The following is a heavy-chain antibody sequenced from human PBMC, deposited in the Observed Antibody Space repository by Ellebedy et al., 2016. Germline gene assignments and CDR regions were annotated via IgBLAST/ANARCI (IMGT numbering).Heavy chain of an antibody. J-gene: IGHJ4*02. CDR1: GFNFSTYG. Sequence: GESLKISCAASGFNFSTYGMHWVRQAPGTGLEWVVVIWYDGSDKYYADSVKGRFTISRDNSKNTLYLQMNSLRAEDTAVYDCARGGGNYFDNWGQGTLVTVSS. V-gene: IGHV3-33*01. D-gene: IGHD2/OR15-2a*01. CDR3: ARGGGNYFDN. CDR2: IWYDGSDK.